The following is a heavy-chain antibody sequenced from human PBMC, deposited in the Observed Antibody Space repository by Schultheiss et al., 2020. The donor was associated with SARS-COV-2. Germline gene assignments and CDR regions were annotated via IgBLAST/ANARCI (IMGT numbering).Heavy chain of an antibody. J-gene: IGHJ4*02. CDR2: IKSKTDGGTT. CDR1: GFTFSSYS. D-gene: IGHD6-6*01. V-gene: IGHV3-15*07. Sequence: GESLKISCAASGFTFSSYSMNWVRQAPGKGLEWVGRIKSKTDGGTTDYAAPVKGRFTISRDDSKNTLYLQMNSLRAEDTAVYYCVGSGASSFGDHWGQGALVTVSS. CDR3: VGSGASSFGDH.